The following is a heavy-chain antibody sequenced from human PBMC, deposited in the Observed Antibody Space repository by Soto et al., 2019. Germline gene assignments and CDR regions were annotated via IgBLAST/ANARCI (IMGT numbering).Heavy chain of an antibody. CDR2: TYYRSRLHN. CDR1: GDSVSNIDAV. Sequence: QVQLQQSGPGLVKPSQTLSLTCAISGDSVSNIDAVWNWIRQSPSRGIEWLGRTYYRSRLHNDYAIPVKSRMTINPDTSRTQFSLQLSSVTPEDTAVYYCARLVGNSWLAYWGQGTLVTVSS. V-gene: IGHV6-1*01. CDR3: ARLVGNSWLAY. J-gene: IGHJ4*02. D-gene: IGHD6-13*01.